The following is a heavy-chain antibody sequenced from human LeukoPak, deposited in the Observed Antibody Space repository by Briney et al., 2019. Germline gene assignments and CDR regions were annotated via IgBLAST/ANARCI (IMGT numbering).Heavy chain of an antibody. V-gene: IGHV3-48*01. Sequence: PGGSLRLSCAASGFTFSSSAMSWVRQASGKGLEWVSYISSSSSTIYYADSVKGRFTISRDNAKNSLYLQMNSLRAEDTAVYYCARVLVAAFDYWGQGTLVTVSS. D-gene: IGHD5-12*01. J-gene: IGHJ4*02. CDR3: ARVLVAAFDY. CDR2: ISSSSSTI. CDR1: GFTFSSSA.